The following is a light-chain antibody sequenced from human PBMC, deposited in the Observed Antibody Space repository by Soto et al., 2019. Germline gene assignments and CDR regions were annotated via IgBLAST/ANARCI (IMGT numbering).Light chain of an antibody. J-gene: IGKJ4*01. CDR3: QQYENWPLT. V-gene: IGKV3-15*01. Sequence: EIVMTQSPATLSVSPGERATLSCRASQSVSSNLAWYQQKLGQAPRLLIYGASTRAIGIPARFSGSGSGTEFILTISSLQSEYFAVYYCQQYENWPLTFGGGTKVEIK. CDR1: QSVSSN. CDR2: GAS.